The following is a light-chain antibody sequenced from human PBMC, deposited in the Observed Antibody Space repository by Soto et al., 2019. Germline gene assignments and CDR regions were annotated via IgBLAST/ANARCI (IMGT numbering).Light chain of an antibody. J-gene: IGKJ1*01. CDR3: QQYISYPGT. Sequence: DIQMTQSPSTLSASVGDRITITCRASQTSSNWLAWYQQKPGKAPKLLIYMASTLESGVPSRFSGSGSGTEFTLTISSLQPDDFATYYRQQYISYPGTFGQGTKVDIK. V-gene: IGKV1-5*03. CDR1: QTSSNW. CDR2: MAS.